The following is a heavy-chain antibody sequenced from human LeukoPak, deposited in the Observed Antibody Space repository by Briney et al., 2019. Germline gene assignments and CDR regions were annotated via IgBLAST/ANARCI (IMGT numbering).Heavy chain of an antibody. CDR3: ARNSNYVYYFYYYMDV. V-gene: IGHV4-30-4*08. D-gene: IGHD4-11*01. CDR2: IYYSGST. J-gene: IGHJ6*03. CDR1: GGSISSGGYY. Sequence: SETLSLTCTVSGGSISSGGYYWSWIRQPPGKGLEWIGYIYYSGSTYYNPSLKSRVTISVDTSKNQFSLKLSSVTAADTAVYYCARNSNYVYYFYYYMDVWGKGTTVTVSS.